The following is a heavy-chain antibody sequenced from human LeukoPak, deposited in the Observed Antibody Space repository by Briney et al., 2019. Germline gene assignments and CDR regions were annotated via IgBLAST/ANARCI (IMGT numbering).Heavy chain of an antibody. Sequence: SETLSLTCAVYGGSFSGYSWSWIRQPPGKGLEWIGKINHSGSTNYNPSFKSRVTISVDTSKNQFSLKLSSVTAADTAVYYCARGSIVGATPFDYWGQGTLVTVSS. V-gene: IGHV4-34*01. CDR2: INHSGST. CDR3: ARGSIVGATPFDY. J-gene: IGHJ4*02. D-gene: IGHD1-26*01. CDR1: GGSFSGYS.